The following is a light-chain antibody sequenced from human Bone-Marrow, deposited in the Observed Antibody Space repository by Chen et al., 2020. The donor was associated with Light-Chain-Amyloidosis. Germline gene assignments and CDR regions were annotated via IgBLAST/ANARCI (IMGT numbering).Light chain of an antibody. Sequence: SYELTQPPSVSVPPGQTARITCSGEDLPTKYAYWYQQKPGQAPVLVIHRDTERPSGISERFSGSSSGTTATLTISGVQAEDEADYHCQSADSSGTYDVIFGGGTKLTVL. J-gene: IGLJ2*01. CDR1: DLPTKY. CDR2: RDT. CDR3: QSADSSGTYDVI. V-gene: IGLV3-25*03.